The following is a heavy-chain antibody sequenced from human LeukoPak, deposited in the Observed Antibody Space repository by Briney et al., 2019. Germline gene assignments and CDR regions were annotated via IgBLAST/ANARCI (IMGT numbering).Heavy chain of an antibody. Sequence: GGSLRLSCAASGFTFSNYAMNWVRQAPGKGLGWVSGISGSGDRTYYADSVKGRFTISRDNSKNTLYLQMNSLRAEDTAVYYCAKDIDLYGGNSVAYFHHWGQGTLVTVSS. D-gene: IGHD4-23*01. CDR3: AKDIDLYGGNSVAYFHH. J-gene: IGHJ1*01. V-gene: IGHV3-23*01. CDR2: ISGSGDRT. CDR1: GFTFSNYA.